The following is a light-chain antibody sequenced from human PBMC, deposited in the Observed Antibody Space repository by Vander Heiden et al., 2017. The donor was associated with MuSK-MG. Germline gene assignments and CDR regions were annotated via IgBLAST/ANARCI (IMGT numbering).Light chain of an antibody. CDR1: QGISSY. CDR3: QRLNTYPST. Sequence: QLTQSPSSLSASVGDTVTITCRASQGISSYLAWYQQKPGKPPKFLIYPASTLRSGVPSRFRRSRSGTEFTLTISSLQPEDFTTYYSQRLNTYPSTFGQGTKLEIQ. V-gene: IGKV1-9*01. J-gene: IGKJ2*01. CDR2: PAS.